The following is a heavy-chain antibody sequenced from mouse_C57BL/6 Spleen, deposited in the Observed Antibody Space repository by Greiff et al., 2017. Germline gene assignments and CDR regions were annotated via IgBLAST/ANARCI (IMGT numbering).Heavy chain of an antibody. D-gene: IGHD2-1*01. V-gene: IGHV5-17*01. CDR2: ISSGSSTI. Sequence: EVQGVESGGGLVKPGGSLQLSCAASGFTFSDYGMHWVRQAPEKGLEWVAYISSGSSTIYYADTVKGRFTSARDNAKNTLFLQMTRLRSEDTAMYYCARRRGNYYFDYWGQGTTLTVSS. J-gene: IGHJ2*01. CDR3: ARRRGNYYFDY. CDR1: GFTFSDYG.